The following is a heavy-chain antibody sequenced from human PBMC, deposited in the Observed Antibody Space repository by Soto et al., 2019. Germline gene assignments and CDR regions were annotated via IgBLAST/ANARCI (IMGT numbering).Heavy chain of an antibody. CDR2: IKSKTDGGTT. V-gene: IGHV3-15*01. CDR1: GFTFSNAW. D-gene: IGHD2-2*01. J-gene: IGHJ3*02. CDR3: TTTAVVPANDAFDI. Sequence: PGGSLRLSCAASGFTFSNAWMSWVRQAPGKGLEWVGRIKSKTDGGTTDYAAPVKGRFTISRDDSKNTLYLQMNSLKTEDTAVYYCTTTAVVPANDAFDIWGQGTMVTVS.